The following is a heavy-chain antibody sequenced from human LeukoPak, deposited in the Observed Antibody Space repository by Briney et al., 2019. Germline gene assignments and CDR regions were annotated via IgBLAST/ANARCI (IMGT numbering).Heavy chain of an antibody. V-gene: IGHV3-15*07. D-gene: IGHD3-22*01. CDR1: GFTFSNAW. J-gene: IGHJ5*02. CDR2: IRSNSDGGTI. CDR3: ATDFYDST. Sequence: GGSLRLSCATSGFTFSNAWMNWVRQAPGKGLEWVGRIRSNSDGGTIDYAAPVKGRFTLSRDDSKTTLYLQMNSLQTEDTAVYYCATDFYDSTWGQGTLVTVSS.